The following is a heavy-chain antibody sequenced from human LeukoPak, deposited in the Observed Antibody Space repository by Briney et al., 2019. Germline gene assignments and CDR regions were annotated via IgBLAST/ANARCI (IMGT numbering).Heavy chain of an antibody. D-gene: IGHD3-22*01. J-gene: IGHJ4*02. CDR1: GFTFSSYA. CDR3: AKTPLRRVTTIVVVIFDY. V-gene: IGHV3-23*01. Sequence: GGSLRLSCAASGFTFSSYAMSWVRQAPGKGLEWVSAISGSGGSTYYADSVKGRFTISRDNSKNTLYLQMNSLRAEGTAVYYCAKTPLRRVTTIVVVIFDYWGQGTLVTVSS. CDR2: ISGSGGST.